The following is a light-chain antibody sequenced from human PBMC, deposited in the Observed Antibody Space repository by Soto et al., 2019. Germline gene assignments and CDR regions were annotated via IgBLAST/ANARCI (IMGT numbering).Light chain of an antibody. V-gene: IGKV1-5*03. CDR1: QSISGW. J-gene: IGKJ1*01. Sequence: DIQMTQSPSTLSASVGDRVTITCRASQSISGWLAWYQQKPGKAPKLLIYKTSRLETGVPSRFSDGGSGTEFTLTIHSLQPDDFATYYCQQYTPYSPTFGQGTKVEIK. CDR2: KTS. CDR3: QQYTPYSPT.